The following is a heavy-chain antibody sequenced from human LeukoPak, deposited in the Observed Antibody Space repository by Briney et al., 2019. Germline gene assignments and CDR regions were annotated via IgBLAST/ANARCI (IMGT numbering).Heavy chain of an antibody. J-gene: IGHJ5*02. V-gene: IGHV3-23*01. CDR3: AKASVAVAENWFDP. CDR1: GFTFSSYA. Sequence: GGSLRLSCAASGFTFSSYAMSWVRQAPGKGLEWVSAISSGRRSTYYADSVKGRFTISRDNSKKMLYLQLNSLRVEDTAVYYCAKASVAVAENWFDPWGQGTLVTVSS. D-gene: IGHD6-19*01. CDR2: ISSGRRST.